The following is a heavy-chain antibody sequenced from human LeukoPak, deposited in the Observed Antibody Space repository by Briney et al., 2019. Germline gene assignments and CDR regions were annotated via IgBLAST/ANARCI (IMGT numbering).Heavy chain of an antibody. D-gene: IGHD6-13*01. CDR2: ISGSGSTT. Sequence: PGGSLTLSCAASGFIFSSYGMTWVRQAPGRGLEWLATISGSGSTTYYVDSLKGRFTVSRDNSKNTLYLQMSSLRAEDTAVYYCAKDKYSGSWYSRGNSVFRCYFDYWGQGTLVTVSS. J-gene: IGHJ4*02. V-gene: IGHV3-23*01. CDR1: GFIFSSYG. CDR3: AKDKYSGSWYSRGNSVFRCYFDY.